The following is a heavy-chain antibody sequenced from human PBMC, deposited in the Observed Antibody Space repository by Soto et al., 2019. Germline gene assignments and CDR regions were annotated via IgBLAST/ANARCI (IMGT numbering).Heavy chain of an antibody. J-gene: IGHJ4*02. D-gene: IGHD6-19*01. CDR2: VSHDGRNT. CDR1: GFTFSDYA. CDR3: AKGGRQWLVTSDFNY. V-gene: IGHV3-30*18. Sequence: VQLVESGGGVVQPGRSLRLSCAASGFTFSDYAMHWVRQAPGKGVEWGAVVSHDGRNTHYEDSVKGRFTISRDISKNTVSLEMTSLRAEDTAVYYCAKGGRQWLVTSDFNYWGQGALVTVSS.